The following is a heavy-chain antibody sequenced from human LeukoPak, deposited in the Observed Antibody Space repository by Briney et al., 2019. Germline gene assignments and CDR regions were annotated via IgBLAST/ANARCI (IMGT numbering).Heavy chain of an antibody. D-gene: IGHD3-22*01. CDR3: ASVVGSGYALDY. CDR2: TIPILGIA. V-gene: IGHV1-69*04. J-gene: IGHJ4*02. Sequence: SVKVSCKASGGTFSSYAISWVRQAPGQGLEWMGRTIPILGIANYAQKFQGRVTITADKSTSTAYMELSSLRSEDTAVYYCASVVGSGYALDYWGQGTLVTVSS. CDR1: GGTFSSYA.